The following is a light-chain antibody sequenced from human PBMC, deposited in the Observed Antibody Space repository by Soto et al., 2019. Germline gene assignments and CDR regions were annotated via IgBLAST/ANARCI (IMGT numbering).Light chain of an antibody. J-gene: IGLJ1*01. CDR1: SSNIGSNT. Sequence: QSVLTQPPSASGTPGQRVTISCSGSSSNIGSNTVNWYQQLPGTAPKLLIYSNNQRPSGVPDRFSSSKSGTSASLAISGLQSEDEADYYCAAWDDSLNGPNYVFGTGTKVTVL. CDR2: SNN. V-gene: IGLV1-44*01. CDR3: AAWDDSLNGPNYV.